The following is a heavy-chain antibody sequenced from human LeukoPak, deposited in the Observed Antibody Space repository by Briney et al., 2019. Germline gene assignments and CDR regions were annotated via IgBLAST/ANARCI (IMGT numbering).Heavy chain of an antibody. D-gene: IGHD3-22*01. Sequence: GGSLRLSCAASGFTFSSYWMHWVRQAPGKGLVWVSRINSDGSSTSYADSVKGRFTISRDNAKNTLYLQMNNLRAEDTAVYYCASSLNYYDSRAIFFYWGQGTLVTVSS. CDR1: GFTFSSYW. V-gene: IGHV3-74*01. CDR3: ASSLNYYDSRAIFFY. CDR2: INSDGSST. J-gene: IGHJ4*02.